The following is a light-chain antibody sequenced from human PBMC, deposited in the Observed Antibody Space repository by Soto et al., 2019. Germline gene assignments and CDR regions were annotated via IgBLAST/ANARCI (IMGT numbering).Light chain of an antibody. Sequence: EIVLTQSPGTLSLSPGERATLSCRASQSVSSSYLAWYQQKPGQAPRLLIYGASSRATGIPDRFSGSGSGTASTLTISRLEPEDLAVYSCQQYGSSRFTFGPGTRVDIK. CDR3: QQYGSSRFT. CDR1: QSVSSSY. CDR2: GAS. J-gene: IGKJ3*01. V-gene: IGKV3-20*01.